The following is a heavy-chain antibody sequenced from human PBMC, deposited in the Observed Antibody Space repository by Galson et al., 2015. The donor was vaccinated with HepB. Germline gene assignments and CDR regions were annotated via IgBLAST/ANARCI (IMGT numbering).Heavy chain of an antibody. Sequence: CTVSGGSISSDGYYWTWIRQHPGKGLEWIGYIYYSGSTYFNPSLKSRVTMSIDTSKNQFSLNLYSVTAADTAVYYCAREFFDRFKDYGMDLWGQGTTVTVSS. D-gene: IGHD3/OR15-3a*01. CDR1: GGSISSDGYY. CDR2: IYYSGST. V-gene: IGHV4-31*03. J-gene: IGHJ6*02. CDR3: AREFFDRFKDYGMDL.